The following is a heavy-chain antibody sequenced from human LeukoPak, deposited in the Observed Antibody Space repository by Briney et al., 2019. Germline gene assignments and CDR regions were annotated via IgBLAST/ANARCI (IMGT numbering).Heavy chain of an antibody. CDR1: GGSFIGYY. CDR3: ASSGSYSVAFDI. D-gene: IGHD1-26*01. V-gene: IGHV4-59*10. CDR2: IYTSGST. J-gene: IGHJ3*02. Sequence: SETLSLTCAVYGGSFIGYYWSWIRQPAGKGLEWIGRIYTSGSTNYNPSLKSRVTMSVNTSKNQFSLKLSSVTAADTAVYYCASSGSYSVAFDIWGQGTMVTVSS.